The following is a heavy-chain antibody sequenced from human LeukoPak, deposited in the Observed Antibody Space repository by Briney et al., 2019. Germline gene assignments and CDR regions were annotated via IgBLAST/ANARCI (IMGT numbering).Heavy chain of an antibody. CDR1: GYTFTSYD. CDR3: ARGGDYGDYQRIYYFDY. Sequence: ASVKVSCKASGYTFTSYDINWVRQATGQGLEWMGWMNPNSGNTGYAQKFQGRVTMTRNTSISTAYMELSSLRSEDTAVYYCARGGDYGDYQRIYYFDYWGQGTLVTVSS. D-gene: IGHD4-17*01. J-gene: IGHJ4*02. V-gene: IGHV1-8*01. CDR2: MNPNSGNT.